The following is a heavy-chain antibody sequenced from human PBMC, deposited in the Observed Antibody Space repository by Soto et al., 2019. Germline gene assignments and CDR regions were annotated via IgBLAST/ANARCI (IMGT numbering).Heavy chain of an antibody. CDR1: GFTFSSYA. Sequence: GSLRLSFAASGFTFSSYAMSWVRQAPGKGLEWVSAISGSGGSTYYAGSVKGRFTISRDNSKNTLYLQMNSLRAEDTAVYYCAKATSSRGYSGYDRNWGQGTLVTVSS. CDR3: AKATSSRGYSGYDRN. D-gene: IGHD5-12*01. J-gene: IGHJ4*02. CDR2: ISGSGGST. V-gene: IGHV3-23*01.